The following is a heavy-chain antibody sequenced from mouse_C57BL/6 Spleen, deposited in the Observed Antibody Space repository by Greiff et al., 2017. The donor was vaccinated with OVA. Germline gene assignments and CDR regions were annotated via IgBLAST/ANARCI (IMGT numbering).Heavy chain of an antibody. V-gene: IGHV10-1*01. Sequence: EVKLVESGGGLVQPKGSLKLSCAASGFSFNTYAMNWVRQAPGTGLEWVARIRSKSNNYATYYADSVKDRFTISRDDSESMLYLQMNNLKTEDTAMYYCVRDGSSYVGTMDYWGQGTSVTVSS. CDR2: IRSKSNNYAT. CDR3: VRDGSSYVGTMDY. D-gene: IGHD1-1*01. CDR1: GFSFNTYA. J-gene: IGHJ4*01.